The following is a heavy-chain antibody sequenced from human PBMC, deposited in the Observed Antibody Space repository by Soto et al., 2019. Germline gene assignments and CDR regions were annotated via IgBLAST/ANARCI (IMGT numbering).Heavy chain of an antibody. D-gene: IGHD3-3*01. CDR3: ARDKRDLRFLEWSYYFDY. CDR2: ISYDGSNK. Sequence: QVQLVESGGGVVQPGRSLRLSCAASGFTFSSYAMHWVRQAPGKGLEWVAVISYDGSNKYYADSVKGRFTISRDNSKNTLYLQLTGLRAEDTAVYYCARDKRDLRFLEWSYYFDYWGQGTLVTVSS. V-gene: IGHV3-30-3*01. CDR1: GFTFSSYA. J-gene: IGHJ4*02.